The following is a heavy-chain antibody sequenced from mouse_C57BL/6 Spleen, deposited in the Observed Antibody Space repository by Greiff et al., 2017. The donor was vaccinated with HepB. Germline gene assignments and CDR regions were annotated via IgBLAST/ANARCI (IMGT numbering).Heavy chain of an antibody. CDR2: IDPETGGT. J-gene: IGHJ2*01. CDR3: TRSSGITTVVEDY. V-gene: IGHV1-15*01. CDR1: GYTFTDYE. Sequence: VQLQQSGAELVRPGASVTLSCKASGYTFTDYEMHWVKQTPVHGLEWIGAIDPETGGTAYNQKFKGKAILTADKSSSTAYMELRSLTSEDSAVYYCTRSSGITTVVEDYWGQGTTLTVSS. D-gene: IGHD1-1*01.